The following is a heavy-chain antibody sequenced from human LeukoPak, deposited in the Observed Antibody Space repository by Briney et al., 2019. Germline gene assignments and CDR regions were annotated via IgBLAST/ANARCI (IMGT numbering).Heavy chain of an antibody. D-gene: IGHD4-17*01. Sequence: GGSLRLSCAASGFTVSSNYMSWVRQAPGKGLEWVSVIYSGGSTYYADSVKGRFTISRDNSKNTLYLQMNSLRAEDTAVYYCAREATVTGYLDYWGQGTLVTVSS. CDR1: GFTVSSNY. V-gene: IGHV3-53*01. J-gene: IGHJ4*02. CDR2: IYSGGST. CDR3: AREATVTGYLDY.